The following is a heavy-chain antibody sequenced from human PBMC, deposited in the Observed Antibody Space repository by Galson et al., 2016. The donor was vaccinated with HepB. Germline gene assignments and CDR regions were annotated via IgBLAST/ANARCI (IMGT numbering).Heavy chain of an antibody. CDR1: GFTFSRYW. V-gene: IGHV3-74*01. Sequence: SLRLSCAASGFTFSRYWMYWVRQAPGKGLVRVSRISPDGSNAIYADSVKGRFTISRDNAKNTLYLQMNSLRVEDTAVYYCARIREGGPWGQGTLVTVSS. CDR3: ARIREGGP. J-gene: IGHJ5*02. CDR2: ISPDGSNA. D-gene: IGHD3-16*01.